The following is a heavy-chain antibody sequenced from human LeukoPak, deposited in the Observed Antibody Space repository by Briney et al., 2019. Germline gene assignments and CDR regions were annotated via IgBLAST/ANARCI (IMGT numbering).Heavy chain of an antibody. J-gene: IGHJ4*02. Sequence: SVKVSCKASGGSFSTYAISWARQAPGQGLEWMGGIIPIYGTRNYAQKFQGRVTITTDAYTTTAYTAYMELSSLRTEDTAVYYCSNNAFGDYAFDYWGQGTLVTVSS. CDR1: GGSFSTYA. CDR2: IIPIYGTR. V-gene: IGHV1-69*05. D-gene: IGHD4-17*01. CDR3: SNNAFGDYAFDY.